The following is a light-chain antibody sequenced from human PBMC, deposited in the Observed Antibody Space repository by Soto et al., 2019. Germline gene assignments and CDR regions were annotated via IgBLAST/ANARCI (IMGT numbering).Light chain of an antibody. J-gene: IGLJ3*02. Sequence: QSALTQPASVSGSPGQSITISCTGTSSDVGGYNYVSWYQQHPGKAPKLMIYEVSNRPSGVSNLLSGSKSGNTASLTISGLQAEDEADYYCSSYTSSSTLGFGGGTKLTVL. CDR1: SSDVGGYNY. CDR3: SSYTSSSTLG. CDR2: EVS. V-gene: IGLV2-14*01.